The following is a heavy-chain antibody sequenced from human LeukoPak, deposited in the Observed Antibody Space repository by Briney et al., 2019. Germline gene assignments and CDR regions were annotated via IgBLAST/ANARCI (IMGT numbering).Heavy chain of an antibody. CDR1: RGSLSSSSYY. CDR2: IHYSGNT. V-gene: IGHV4-39*01. D-gene: IGHD1-7*01. J-gene: IGHJ4*02. CDR3: ATGGENYNYFEY. Sequence: PSETLSLTCTVSRGSLSSSSYYGGYIRAPPGKGLEWIGSIHYSGNTYSNPSLKSRVTIAVEKSKNQFSLKLSSVTAADTAVYYCATGGENYNYFEYWGQGTLVTVSS.